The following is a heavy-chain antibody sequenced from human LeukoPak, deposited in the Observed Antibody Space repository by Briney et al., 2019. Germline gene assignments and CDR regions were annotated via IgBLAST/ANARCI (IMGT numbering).Heavy chain of an antibody. V-gene: IGHV3-23*01. CDR1: GFTFSDYA. D-gene: IGHD2-15*01. Sequence: GGSLRLSCAASGFTFSDYAMRWVRQAPGKGLEWVSSISGSGGGTYYADSVKGRFDISRDNSKDTLYLQMNSLRAEDTAVYYCARGGCSGGSCYFDYWGQGTLVTVSS. J-gene: IGHJ4*02. CDR2: ISGSGGGT. CDR3: ARGGCSGGSCYFDY.